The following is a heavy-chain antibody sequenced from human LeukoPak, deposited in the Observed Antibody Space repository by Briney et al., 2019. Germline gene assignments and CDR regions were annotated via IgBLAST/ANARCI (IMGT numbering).Heavy chain of an antibody. J-gene: IGHJ5*02. V-gene: IGHV1-8*03. D-gene: IGHD2-8*01. CDR1: GYTFTFYD. CDR3: ARGRLGHGTNIKNNWFDP. Sequence: ASVKVSCKASGYTFTFYDIHWVRQASGQGLEWMGWMNPNTGNTAYAQKFQGRVPITKNTSISTAYMDLSSLKSDDTAVYYCARGRLGHGTNIKNNWFDPWGQGTLVTVSS. CDR2: MNPNTGNT.